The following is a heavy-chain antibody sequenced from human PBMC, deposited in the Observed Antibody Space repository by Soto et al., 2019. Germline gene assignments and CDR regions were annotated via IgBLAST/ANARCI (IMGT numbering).Heavy chain of an antibody. V-gene: IGHV3-30*18. CDR2: IPSDGSNK. J-gene: IGHJ5*02. CDR3: AKDFHHSQSYALYNSFDP. Sequence: QVQLVASGGGVVQPGRSLRLSCAASGFTFSTYGMFWVRQPPGKGLEWVAAIPSDGSNKYYADSVKGRFTISRDNSKNPLFLQMDSLRTEDTAVYYCAKDFHHSQSYALYNSFDPWGQGTLVTVSS. CDR1: GFTFSTYG. D-gene: IGHD3-16*01.